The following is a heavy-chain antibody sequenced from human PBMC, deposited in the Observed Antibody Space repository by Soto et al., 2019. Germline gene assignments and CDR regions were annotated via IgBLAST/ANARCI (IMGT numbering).Heavy chain of an antibody. CDR2: INHSGST. CDR1: GGSFSRYY. CDR3: ARGSIDSIAAAGFLFDY. V-gene: IGHV4-34*01. D-gene: IGHD6-13*01. J-gene: IGHJ4*02. Sequence: SETRSLTCAVYGGSFSRYYWSWIRQPPGKGLEWIGEINHSGSTNYNPSLKSRVTISVNTSKNQFSLKLSSVTAADTAVYYCARGSIDSIAAAGFLFDYWGQGTLVTVSS.